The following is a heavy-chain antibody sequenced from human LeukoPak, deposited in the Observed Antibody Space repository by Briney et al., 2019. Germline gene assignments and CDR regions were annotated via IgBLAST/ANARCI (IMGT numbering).Heavy chain of an antibody. J-gene: IGHJ4*02. V-gene: IGHV4-59*01. Sequence: SETLSLTCTVSGGSISSYYWSWIRQPPGKGLEWIGYIYYSGSTNYNPSLKSRVTISVDTTKNQFSLKLSSVTAADTAVYYCARAYSPYCSGGSCYMYYFDYWGQGTLVTVSS. CDR3: ARAYSPYCSGGSCYMYYFDY. CDR1: GGSISSYY. CDR2: IYYSGST. D-gene: IGHD2-15*01.